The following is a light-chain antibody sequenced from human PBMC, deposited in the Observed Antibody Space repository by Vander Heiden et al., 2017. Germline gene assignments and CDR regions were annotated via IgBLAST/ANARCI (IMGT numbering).Light chain of an antibody. J-gene: IGKJ3*01. CDR2: SAS. Sequence: DIQLTQSPSFLSASVGDRVTLTCRASQGISSSLAWYQQKPGKAPKLLIYSASALQSGVPSRFSGSGSGTEFTLTISSLQPEDFATYYCQQLITYPRTFGRGTKVDIK. V-gene: IGKV1-9*01. CDR1: QGISSS. CDR3: QQLITYPRT.